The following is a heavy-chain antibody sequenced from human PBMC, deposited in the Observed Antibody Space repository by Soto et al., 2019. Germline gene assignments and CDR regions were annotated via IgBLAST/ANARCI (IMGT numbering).Heavy chain of an antibody. CDR1: GGSISSYY. CDR2: IYYSGST. CDR3: ARGMGYDSSGYYYGY. D-gene: IGHD3-22*01. V-gene: IGHV4-59*01. J-gene: IGHJ4*02. Sequence: PSETLSLTXTVSGGSISSYYWSWIRQPPGRGLEWIGYIYYSGSTNYNPSLKSRVTIPVDTSKNQFSLKLSSVTAADTAVYYCARGMGYDSSGYYYGYWGQGTLVTVSS.